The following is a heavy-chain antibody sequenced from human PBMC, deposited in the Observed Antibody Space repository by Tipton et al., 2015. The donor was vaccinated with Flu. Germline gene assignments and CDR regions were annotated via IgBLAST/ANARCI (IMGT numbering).Heavy chain of an antibody. CDR2: ISSSGTTI. CDR1: GFTFSSHE. J-gene: IGHJ3*02. D-gene: IGHD6-19*01. V-gene: IGHV3-48*03. CDR3: ARVDLFGSGWPTAFDI. Sequence: GSLRLSCAASGFTFSSHEMNWVRQAPGKGLEWVSSISSSGTTIYYADSVKGRFTISRDNAKNSLHLQMNSLRAEDTAVYYCARVDLFGSGWPTAFDIWGQGTMVTVSS.